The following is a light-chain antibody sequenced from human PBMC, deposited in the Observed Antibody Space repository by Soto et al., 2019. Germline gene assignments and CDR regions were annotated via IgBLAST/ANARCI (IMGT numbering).Light chain of an antibody. J-gene: IGKJ1*01. CDR1: QSVSSSY. V-gene: IGKV3-20*01. CDR3: HQYGSSTWT. Sequence: EIVLTQSPGTLSLSPGERATLSCRASQSVSSSYLAWYQQKPGQAPRLLIYGASSRATGIPDRFSGSGSGTDFTLTSSRLEPEDFAVYYCHQYGSSTWTFGQGTKVDIK. CDR2: GAS.